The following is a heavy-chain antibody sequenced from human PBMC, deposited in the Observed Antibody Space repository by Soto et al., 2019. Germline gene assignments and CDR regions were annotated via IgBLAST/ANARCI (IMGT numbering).Heavy chain of an antibody. CDR2: ISYDGSNK. Sequence: QVQLVESGGGVVQPGRSLRLSCAASGFTFSSYAMHWVCQAPGKGLEWVAVISYDGSNKYYADSVKGRFTISRDNSKNTLYLQMNSLRAEDTAVYYCAREGRPYYYDSGDAFDIWGQGTMVTVSS. V-gene: IGHV3-30-3*01. J-gene: IGHJ3*02. CDR3: AREGRPYYYDSGDAFDI. CDR1: GFTFSSYA. D-gene: IGHD3-22*01.